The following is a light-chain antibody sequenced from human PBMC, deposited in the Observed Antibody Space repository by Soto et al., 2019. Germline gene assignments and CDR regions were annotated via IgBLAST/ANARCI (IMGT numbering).Light chain of an antibody. CDR3: QTWGTGIHV. CDR2: LNSDGSH. V-gene: IGLV4-69*01. Sequence: QLVLTQSPSASASLGASVKLTCTLSSGHSSYAIAWHQQQPEKGPRYLMKLNSDGSHSKGDGIPDRFSGSSSGAERYLTISRLQSEDEADYYCQTWGTGIHVFGGGTKLTVL. J-gene: IGLJ3*02. CDR1: SGHSSYA.